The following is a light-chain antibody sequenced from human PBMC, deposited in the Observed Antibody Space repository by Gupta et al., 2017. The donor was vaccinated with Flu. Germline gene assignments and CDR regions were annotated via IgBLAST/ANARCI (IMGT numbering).Light chain of an antibody. V-gene: IGLV1-44*01. CDR3: AALDDSLNGPV. CDR2: SDI. Sequence: QSVLTQPPSASGTPGQRVTISCSGSSSNIGSNSVNWYQQLPRTAPRLLIYSDIRRPSGVPDRFSGSKSGTSASLAISGLQSEDEADYYCAALDDSLNGPVFGGGTKVTVL. J-gene: IGLJ3*02. CDR1: SSNIGSNS.